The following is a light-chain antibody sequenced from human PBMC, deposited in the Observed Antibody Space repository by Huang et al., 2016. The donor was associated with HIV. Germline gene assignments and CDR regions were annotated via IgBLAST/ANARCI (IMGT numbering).Light chain of an antibody. V-gene: IGKV3-20*01. J-gene: IGKJ3*01. CDR3: QVYGTSPPGP. CDR2: GAS. Sequence: EIVLTQSPGTLSLSPGERATLSCRASQSVSGSYLAWYQQKPGQAPRLLIYGASSRATGIPDRCSGSGSGTDFTLTITRLEPEDIALYYCQVYGTSPPGPFGPGATVHIK. CDR1: QSVSGSY.